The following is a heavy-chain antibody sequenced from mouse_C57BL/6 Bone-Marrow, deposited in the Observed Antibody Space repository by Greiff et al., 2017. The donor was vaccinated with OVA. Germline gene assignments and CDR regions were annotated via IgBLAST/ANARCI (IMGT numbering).Heavy chain of an antibody. D-gene: IGHD1-1*01. CDR1: GYTFTTYP. V-gene: IGHV1-47*01. J-gene: IGHJ1*03. Sequence: VQLQESGAELVKPGASVKMSCKASGYTFTTYPLEWMKQNHGQSLEWIGNFHPYNDDTKYNEKFKGKATLTVEKSSSTVYLELSRLTSDDSAVYYCAIYYYGSGYFDVWGTGTTVTVSS. CDR3: AIYYYGSGYFDV. CDR2: FHPYNDDT.